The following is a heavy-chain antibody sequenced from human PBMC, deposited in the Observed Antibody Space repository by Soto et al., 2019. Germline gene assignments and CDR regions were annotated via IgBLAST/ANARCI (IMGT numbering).Heavy chain of an antibody. V-gene: IGHV4-59*01. CDR2: IYYSGST. CDR3: GRLLGGYYYDSSGYGLKYGMDV. CDR1: GGSISSYY. D-gene: IGHD3-22*01. J-gene: IGHJ6*02. Sequence: PSETLSLTGTVSGGSISSYYWSWIRQPPGKGLEWIGYIYYSGSTNYNPSLKSRVTISVDTSKNRFSLKLSSVTAADTAVYYCGRLLGGYYYDSSGYGLKYGMDVWGQGTTVTVSS.